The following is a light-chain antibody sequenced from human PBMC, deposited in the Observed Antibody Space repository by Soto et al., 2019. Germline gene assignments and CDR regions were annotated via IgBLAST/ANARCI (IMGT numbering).Light chain of an antibody. J-gene: IGLJ1*01. Sequence: QSALTQPASVSGSPGQSLTISCTGTSSDVGGSNYVSWYQQYPGRVPKLLIYMVSNRPSGVSNRFSGSKSGNTASLTISGLQAEDEADYFCTSPTPGSLYVFGTGTKVTVL. V-gene: IGLV2-14*01. CDR1: SSDVGGSNY. CDR2: MVS. CDR3: TSPTPGSLYV.